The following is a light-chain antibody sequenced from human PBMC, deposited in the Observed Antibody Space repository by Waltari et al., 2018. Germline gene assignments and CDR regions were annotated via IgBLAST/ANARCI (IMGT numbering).Light chain of an antibody. Sequence: SRRASQSVKKTYLGWYQQKPGQAPTLLIDGAFSRATIIPDRFSGSGCGTDFSLTISSLEPEDFAVYYCQQYDITPLTVGGGTKVEIK. CDR3: QQYDITPLT. V-gene: IGKV3-20*01. J-gene: IGKJ4*01. CDR2: GAF. CDR1: QSVKKTY.